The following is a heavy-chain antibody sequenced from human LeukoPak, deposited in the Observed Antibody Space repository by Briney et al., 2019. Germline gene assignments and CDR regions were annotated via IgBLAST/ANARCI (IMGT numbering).Heavy chain of an antibody. CDR3: ASVPYYDFWSGNQY. CDR1: RYTFTCVY. D-gene: IGHD3-3*01. V-gene: IGHV1-2*02. Sequence: ASVQVSCHAHRYTFTCVYMPWVRHARGQALEWMGWINPNSGGTNYAQKFHGRVTMTRDTSISTAYMELSRLRSDDTAVYYCASVPYYDFWSGNQYWGQGTLVTVSS. J-gene: IGHJ4*02. CDR2: INPNSGGT.